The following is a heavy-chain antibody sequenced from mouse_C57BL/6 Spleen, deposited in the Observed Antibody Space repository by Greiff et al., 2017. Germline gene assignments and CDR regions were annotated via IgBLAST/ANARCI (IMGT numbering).Heavy chain of an antibody. D-gene: IGHD1-2*01. CDR1: GYAFSSSW. Sequence: QVQLQQSGPELVKPGASVKISCKASGYAFSSSWMNWVKQRPGKGLEWIGRIYPGDGDTNYNGKFKGKATLTADKSSSTAYMQLSSLTSEDSAVYFCARSGGPYGSMDYGGQGTSVTVSS. CDR2: IYPGDGDT. J-gene: IGHJ4*01. V-gene: IGHV1-82*01. CDR3: ARSGGPYGSMDY.